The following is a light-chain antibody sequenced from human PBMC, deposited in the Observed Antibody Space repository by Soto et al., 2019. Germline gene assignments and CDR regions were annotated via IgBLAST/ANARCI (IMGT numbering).Light chain of an antibody. V-gene: IGKV3-20*01. CDR2: GAS. CDR1: QSVSSNY. CDR3: HQYYSSPLT. J-gene: IGKJ4*02. Sequence: EIVLTQSPGTLSLSPGERATLSCRASQSVSSNYLAWYQQKPGQAPRLLIYGASSRATGIPDRFSGSGSGTAFTITISRLEAVDFAVYYCHQYYSSPLTFGGGTKVEIK.